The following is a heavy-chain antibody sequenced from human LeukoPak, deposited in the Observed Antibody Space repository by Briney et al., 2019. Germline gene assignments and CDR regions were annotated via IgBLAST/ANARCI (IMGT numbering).Heavy chain of an antibody. J-gene: IGHJ6*03. CDR1: GYTFTSNY. D-gene: IGHD3-22*01. V-gene: IGHV1-46*01. CDR2: INPSGGST. Sequence: ASVKVSCKAFGYTFTSNYMHWVRQAPGQGLEWMGIINPSGGSTSYAQKFQGRVTMTRDTSTSTVYMELSSLRSEDTAVYYCARDQDYYDSSGYPNDYYYMDVWGKGTTVTVSS. CDR3: ARDQDYYDSSGYPNDYYYMDV.